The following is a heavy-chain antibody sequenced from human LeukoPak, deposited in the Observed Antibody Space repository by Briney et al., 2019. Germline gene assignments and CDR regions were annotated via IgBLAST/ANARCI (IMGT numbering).Heavy chain of an antibody. Sequence: PSETLSLTCAVSGGSISSGGYSWSWIRQPPGKGLEWIGYIYHSGSTYYNPSLKSRVTISVDTSKNQFSLKLSSVTAADTAVYYCARGHRKIYTVVTPWAAFDIWGQGTMVTVSS. CDR2: IYHSGST. V-gene: IGHV4-30-2*01. D-gene: IGHD4-23*01. CDR3: ARGHRKIYTVVTPWAAFDI. J-gene: IGHJ3*02. CDR1: GGSISSGGYS.